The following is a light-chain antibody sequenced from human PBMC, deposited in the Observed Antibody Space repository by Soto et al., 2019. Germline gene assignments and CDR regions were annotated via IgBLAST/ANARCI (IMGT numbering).Light chain of an antibody. CDR3: QQRSNWPPIT. CDR2: DAS. J-gene: IGKJ3*01. Sequence: EIVLTQSPATLSLSPGDRATVSCRASQSVDWYVAWYQHKPGKAPRLLIYDASTRATGIPDRFSGSGSGTDFTLTISSLEPEDFAVYYCQQRSNWPPITFGPGTRWIS. CDR1: QSVDWY. V-gene: IGKV3-11*01.